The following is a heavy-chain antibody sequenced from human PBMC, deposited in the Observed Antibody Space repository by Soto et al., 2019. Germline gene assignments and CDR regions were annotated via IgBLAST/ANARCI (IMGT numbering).Heavy chain of an antibody. CDR2: ISGSGGST. CDR3: AKDTAANPKYGMDV. V-gene: IGHV3-23*01. Sequence: GGSLRLSCAASGVSLRNYEMRWVRQAPWKGLEWVSAISGSGGSTYYADSVKGRFTISRDNSKNTLYLQMNSLRAEDTAVYYCAKDTAANPKYGMDVWGQGTTVTVSS. J-gene: IGHJ6*02. CDR1: GVSLRNYE. D-gene: IGHD6-13*01.